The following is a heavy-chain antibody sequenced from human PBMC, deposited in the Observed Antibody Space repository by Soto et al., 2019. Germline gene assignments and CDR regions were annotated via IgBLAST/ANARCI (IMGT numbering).Heavy chain of an antibody. V-gene: IGHV1-8*01. Sequence: ASVKVSCKASGYTFTSYDINWVRQATGQGLEWMGWMNPNSGNTGYAQKFQGRVTMTRNTSMSTAYMELSSLRSEDTAVYYCARVSKYSSFLPTDYWGQGTLVTVSS. CDR3: ARVSKYSSFLPTDY. D-gene: IGHD6-6*01. J-gene: IGHJ4*02. CDR2: MNPNSGNT. CDR1: GYTFTSYD.